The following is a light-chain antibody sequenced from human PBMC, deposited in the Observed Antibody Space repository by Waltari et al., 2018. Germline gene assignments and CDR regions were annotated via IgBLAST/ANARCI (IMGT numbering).Light chain of an antibody. CDR3: MQRLEFPYT. CDR2: LLG. CDR1: QTVVNSDDGYTY. J-gene: IGKJ2*01. V-gene: IGKV2-40*01. Sequence: DIVMTQTPLSLPVTPGEPASISCWSSQTVVNSDDGYTYLDWFVQKPGQSPRLLMYLLGYRASGVPDRFSGAGSGRNFSLQISRVEADDVGVYYCMQRLEFPYTFGRGTRL.